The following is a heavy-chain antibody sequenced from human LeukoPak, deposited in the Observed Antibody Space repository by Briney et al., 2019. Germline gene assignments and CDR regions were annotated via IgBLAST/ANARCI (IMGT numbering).Heavy chain of an antibody. Sequence: GGSLRLSCAASGFTFSSYAMSWVRQAPGKGLEWVSAISGSGAGTYYADSVKGRFTISRDNSKNTLCLQMNSLRAEDTAVYYCAKQYYDSSGYAFAIWGQGTMVTVSS. J-gene: IGHJ3*02. CDR2: ISGSGAGT. D-gene: IGHD3-22*01. CDR1: GFTFSSYA. CDR3: AKQYYDSSGYAFAI. V-gene: IGHV3-23*01.